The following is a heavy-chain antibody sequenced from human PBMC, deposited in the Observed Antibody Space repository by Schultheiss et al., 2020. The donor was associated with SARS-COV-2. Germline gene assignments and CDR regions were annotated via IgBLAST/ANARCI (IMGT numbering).Heavy chain of an antibody. CDR2: INNSGKT. CDR3: ARSSGYGDPLVDY. D-gene: IGHD4-17*01. J-gene: IGHJ4*02. CDR1: GGSFSDYY. Sequence: SETLSLTCAVYGGSFSDYYWSWIRQPPGKGLEWIGEINNSGKTNYNPSLKSRVTISIDTSKNQFSLKLTSVTAADTAVYYCARSSGYGDPLVDYWGQGILVTVSS. V-gene: IGHV4-34*01.